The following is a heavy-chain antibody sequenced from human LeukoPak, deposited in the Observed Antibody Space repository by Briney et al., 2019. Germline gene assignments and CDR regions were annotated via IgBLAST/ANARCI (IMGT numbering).Heavy chain of an antibody. D-gene: IGHD3-10*01. CDR2: INHSGST. Sequence: PSETLSLTCAVYGGSFSGYYWSWIRQPPGKGLEWIGEINHSGSTNYNPSLKSRVTISVDTSKNQFSLKLSSVTAADTAVYYCARGLRLLLWFRELSTKKADDAFDIWGKGPMVTVSS. V-gene: IGHV4-34*01. CDR1: GGSFSGYY. J-gene: IGHJ3*02. CDR3: ARGLRLLLWFRELSTKKADDAFDI.